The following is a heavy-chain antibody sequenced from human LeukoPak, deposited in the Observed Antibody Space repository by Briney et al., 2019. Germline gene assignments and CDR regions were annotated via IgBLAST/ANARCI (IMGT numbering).Heavy chain of an antibody. Sequence: GSLRLSCAASGFTFSDYYMSWIRQAPGKGLEWVSYISSSGSTIYYADSVKGRFTISRDNAKNSLYLQMNSLRAEDTAVYYCARSRGYYYDSSGYLPFDYWGQGTLVTVSS. V-gene: IGHV3-11*04. CDR2: ISSSGSTI. D-gene: IGHD3-22*01. J-gene: IGHJ4*02. CDR1: GFTFSDYY. CDR3: ARSRGYYYDSSGYLPFDY.